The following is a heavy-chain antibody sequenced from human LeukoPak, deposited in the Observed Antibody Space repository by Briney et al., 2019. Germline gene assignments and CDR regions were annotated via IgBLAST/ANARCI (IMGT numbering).Heavy chain of an antibody. V-gene: IGHV3-30*02. Sequence: GGSLRLSCAASGFTFSSYGMHWVRQAPGKGLEWVALIRYDGSNKYYADSVKGRFTISRDNSKNTLYLQMNSLRAEDTAVYYCAKDRVGFYYDSSGYHYTGFDYWGQGTLVTVSS. CDR1: GFTFSSYG. D-gene: IGHD3-22*01. CDR2: IRYDGSNK. CDR3: AKDRVGFYYDSSGYHYTGFDY. J-gene: IGHJ4*02.